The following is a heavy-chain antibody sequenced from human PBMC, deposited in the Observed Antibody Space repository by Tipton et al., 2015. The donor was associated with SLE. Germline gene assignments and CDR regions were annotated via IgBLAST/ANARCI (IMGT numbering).Heavy chain of an antibody. CDR3: ARRSTGLSIAVAGTIDY. V-gene: IGHV4-39*07. Sequence: TLSLTCTVSGGSISSSSYYWGWIRQPPGKGLEWIGSIYYSGSTYYNPSLKSRVTISVDTSKNQFSLKLSSVTAADTAVYYCARRSTGLSIAVAGTIDYWGQGPLVTFSS. CDR2: IYYSGST. J-gene: IGHJ4*02. D-gene: IGHD6-19*01. CDR1: GGSISSSSYY.